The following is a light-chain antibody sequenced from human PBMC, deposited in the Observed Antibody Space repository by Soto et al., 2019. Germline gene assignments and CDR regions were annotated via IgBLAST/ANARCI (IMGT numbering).Light chain of an antibody. CDR3: SSYTTSNTLSV. CDR1: GSDVGGYNY. V-gene: IGLV2-14*01. J-gene: IGLJ1*01. CDR2: DVS. Sequence: QSALTQPASVSGSPGQSITISCTGTGSDVGGYNYVSWYQQHPGKAPKLIISDVSNRPSGVSNRFSGSKSGDTASLTISGLQAEDEADYYCSSYTTSNTLSVFGTGTKVTVL.